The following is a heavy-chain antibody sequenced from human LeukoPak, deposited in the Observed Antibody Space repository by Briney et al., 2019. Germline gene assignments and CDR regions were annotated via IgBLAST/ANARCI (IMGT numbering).Heavy chain of an antibody. V-gene: IGHV5-51*01. CDR3: ARPSSLYGGTSEDY. CDR2: IYPGASDT. Sequence: GESLKISCKASGYSFTDYWIVWVRQMPGKGLEWMGAIYPGASDTRYSPSLDGQVTISADKSVSTTYLQWSSLQASDTAMYYCARPSSLYGGTSEDYWGQGTLVTVSS. CDR1: GYSFTDYW. J-gene: IGHJ4*02. D-gene: IGHD4-23*01.